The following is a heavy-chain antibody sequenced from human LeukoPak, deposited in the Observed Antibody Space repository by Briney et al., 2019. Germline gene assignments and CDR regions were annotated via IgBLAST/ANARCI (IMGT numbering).Heavy chain of an antibody. J-gene: IGHJ4*02. CDR2: ISSSSSYI. D-gene: IGHD2-2*01. CDR3: AREPSFSTSCYLH. CDR1: GFTFSSYS. Sequence: GGSLRLSCAASGFTFSSYSMNWARQAPGKGLEWVSSISSSSSYIYYADSVKGRFTISRDNAKNSLYLQMNSLRAEDTAVYYCAREPSFSTSCYLHWGQGTLVTVSS. V-gene: IGHV3-21*01.